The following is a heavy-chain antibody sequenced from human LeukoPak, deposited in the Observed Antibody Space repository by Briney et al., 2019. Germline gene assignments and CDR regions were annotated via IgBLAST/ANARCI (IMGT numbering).Heavy chain of an antibody. J-gene: IGHJ4*02. V-gene: IGHV5-51*01. D-gene: IGHD2-8*02. Sequence: GESLKISCKVSGYSFSTYWIGWVRQMPGKGMEWMWLLHAADSDTRYSPSFQGQVLISVDKSISTAYLQWGNLKATDTAFYYCARVPCTGGSCSRTFDYWGQGTLVTVSS. CDR3: ARVPCTGGSCSRTFDY. CDR2: LHAADSDT. CDR1: GYSFSTYW.